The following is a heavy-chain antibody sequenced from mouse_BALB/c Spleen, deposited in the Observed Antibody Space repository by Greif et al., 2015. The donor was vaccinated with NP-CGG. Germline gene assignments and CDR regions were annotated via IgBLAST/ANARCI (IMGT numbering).Heavy chain of an antibody. CDR3: ARAGSSYIYAMDY. Sequence: EVQGVESGGGLVKPGGSLKLSCAASGFTFSSYATSWVRQSPEKRLEWVAEISSGGSYTYYPDTVTGRFTISRDNAKNTLYLEMSSLRSEDTAMYYCARAGSSYIYAMDYWGQGTSVTVSS. D-gene: IGHD1-1*01. CDR2: ISSGGSYT. CDR1: GFTFSSYA. V-gene: IGHV5-9-4*01. J-gene: IGHJ4*01.